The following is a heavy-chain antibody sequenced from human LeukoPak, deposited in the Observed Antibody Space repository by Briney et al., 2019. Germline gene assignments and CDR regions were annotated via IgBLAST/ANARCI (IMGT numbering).Heavy chain of an antibody. J-gene: IGHJ4*02. V-gene: IGHV3-21*01. CDR1: GFTFSSYS. CDR2: ISSSSSYI. Sequence: PGGSLRLSCAASGFTFSSYSMNWVRQAPGKGLEWVSSISSSSSYIYYADSVKGRFTISRDNAKNSLYLQMNSLRVEDTAVYYCASFEGYSSSWYYFDYWGQGTLVTVSS. CDR3: ASFEGYSSSWYYFDY. D-gene: IGHD6-13*01.